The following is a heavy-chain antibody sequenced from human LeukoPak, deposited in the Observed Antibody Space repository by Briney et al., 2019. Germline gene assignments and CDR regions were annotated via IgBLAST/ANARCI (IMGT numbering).Heavy chain of an antibody. Sequence: GASVKVSCKASGYTFTGYYMHWVRQAPGQGLEWMGWINPSSGGTNYAQKFQGRVTMTRDTSISTAYMELSRLRSDDTAVYYCARDRGEYYYDSSGYLFDPWGQGTLVTVSS. CDR1: GYTFTGYY. CDR3: ARDRGEYYYDSSGYLFDP. D-gene: IGHD3-22*01. V-gene: IGHV1-2*02. J-gene: IGHJ5*02. CDR2: INPSSGGT.